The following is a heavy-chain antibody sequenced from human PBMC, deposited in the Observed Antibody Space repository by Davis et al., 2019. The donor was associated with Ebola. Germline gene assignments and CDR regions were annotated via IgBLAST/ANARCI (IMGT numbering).Heavy chain of an antibody. CDR1: GYRFTSYY. CDR3: AREGGRYYDSSGYVSDI. CDR2: INPITGGT. V-gene: IGHV1-46*01. D-gene: IGHD3-22*01. Sequence: ASVKVSCKASGYRFTSYYMHWVRRAPGQGLEWMGIINPITGGTSYAQNFQVRVNMTRDTSTSTVYMELSSLRSEDTAVYYCAREGGRYYDSSGYVSDIWGQGTMVKVSS. J-gene: IGHJ3*02.